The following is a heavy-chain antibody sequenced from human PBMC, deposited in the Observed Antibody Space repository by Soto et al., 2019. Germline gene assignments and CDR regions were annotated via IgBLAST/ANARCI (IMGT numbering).Heavy chain of an antibody. D-gene: IGHD6-25*01. Sequence: QVQLVESGGGVVQPGRSLRLSCAASGFTFSSYAMHWVRQAPGKGLEWVAVISYDGSNKYYADSVKGRFTISRDNSKNTLYLQRSRLRAEDTDVYYCAGELLSGDGYTGGDAFDIWGQGTMVTVSS. V-gene: IGHV3-30-3*01. CDR3: AGELLSGDGYTGGDAFDI. J-gene: IGHJ3*02. CDR1: GFTFSSYA. CDR2: ISYDGSNK.